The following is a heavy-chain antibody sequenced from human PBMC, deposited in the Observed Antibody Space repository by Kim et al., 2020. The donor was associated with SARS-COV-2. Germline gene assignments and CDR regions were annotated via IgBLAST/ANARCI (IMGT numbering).Heavy chain of an antibody. J-gene: IGHJ3*01. Sequence: ESVKGRFTISRDNPKNIMFLQLDSLRTEDTAVYYCAREGQSSGRAGTFDVWGQGTLVTVSS. CDR3: AREGQSSGRAGTFDV. D-gene: IGHD1-1*01. V-gene: IGHV3-21*06.